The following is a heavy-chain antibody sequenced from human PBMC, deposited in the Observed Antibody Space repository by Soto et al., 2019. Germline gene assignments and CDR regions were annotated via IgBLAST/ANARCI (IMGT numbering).Heavy chain of an antibody. Sequence: PSETLSLTCAVSGGSISSGGYSWSWIRHPPGKGLEWIGYMYHSGSTYLNPSLKSRVTISVDTSKNQFSLKLSSVTAADTAVYYCARGRRDYYGADSHNWFDPWGQGTLVTVSS. D-gene: IGHD3-10*01. CDR1: GGSISSGGYS. V-gene: IGHV4-30-2*01. J-gene: IGHJ5*02. CDR3: ARGRRDYYGADSHNWFDP. CDR2: MYHSGST.